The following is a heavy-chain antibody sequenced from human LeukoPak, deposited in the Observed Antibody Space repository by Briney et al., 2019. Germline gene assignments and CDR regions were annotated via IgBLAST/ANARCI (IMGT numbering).Heavy chain of an antibody. J-gene: IGHJ4*02. CDR2: INPNSGGT. Sequence: GASVKVSCKASGYTFTGYYMHWVRQAPGQGLEWMGWINPNSGGTNYAQKFQGRVTMTRDTSISTAYMELSRLRSDDTAVYYCARDSLRYPTTADYWGQGTLVTVSS. V-gene: IGHV1-2*02. CDR1: GYTFTGYY. CDR3: ARDSLRYPTTADY. D-gene: IGHD1/OR15-1a*01.